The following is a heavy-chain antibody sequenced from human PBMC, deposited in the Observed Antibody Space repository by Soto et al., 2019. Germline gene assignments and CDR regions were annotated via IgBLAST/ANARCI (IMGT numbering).Heavy chain of an antibody. V-gene: IGHV4-31*03. CDR1: GGSISSGGYY. CDR2: IYYSGST. CDR3: AINRGDIVVVPAAMQRYYYMDV. D-gene: IGHD2-2*01. J-gene: IGHJ6*03. Sequence: SSETLSLTCTVSGGSISSGGYYWSWIRQHPGKGLEWIGYIYYSGSTYYNPSLKSRVTISVDTSKNQFSLKLSSVTAADTAVYYCAINRGDIVVVPAAMQRYYYMDVWGKGTTVTVSS.